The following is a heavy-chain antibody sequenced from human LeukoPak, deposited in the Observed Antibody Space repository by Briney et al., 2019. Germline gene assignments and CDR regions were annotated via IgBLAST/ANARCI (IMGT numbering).Heavy chain of an antibody. CDR1: GGSISSYY. J-gene: IGHJ4*02. CDR3: ARGSRSYDSSGYLNY. Sequence: SETLSLTCTVSGGSISSYYWTGIRQPPGKGLEWIGNIYDSGSTNYNPSLKSRVTISVDTSKNQFSLKLSSVTAADTAVYYCARGSRSYDSSGYLNYWGQGTLVTVSS. D-gene: IGHD3-22*01. CDR2: IYDSGST. V-gene: IGHV4-59*01.